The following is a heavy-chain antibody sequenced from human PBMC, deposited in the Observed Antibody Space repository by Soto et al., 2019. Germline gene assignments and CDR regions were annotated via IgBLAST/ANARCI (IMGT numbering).Heavy chain of an antibody. CDR1: GDSVTSHY. D-gene: IGHD6-19*01. CDR2: MHYTGFS. J-gene: IGHJ4*02. V-gene: IGHV4-59*02. Sequence: SETLSLTCSFSGDSVTSHYLTWIRQSPEKGLEWIGYMHYTGFSHYNPSLKSRLTISVDRSKNQFTLQMNGLRAEDTAVYYCARRSQYNSGPFDYWGQGTLVTVSS. CDR3: ARRSQYNSGPFDY.